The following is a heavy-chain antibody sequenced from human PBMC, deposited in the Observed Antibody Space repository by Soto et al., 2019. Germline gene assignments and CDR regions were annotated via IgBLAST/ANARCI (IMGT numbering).Heavy chain of an antibody. CDR1: GGSISGSSYY. V-gene: IGHV4-39*01. CDR2: FHYSGST. J-gene: IGHJ5*01. Sequence: KTSETLSLTCTVSGGSISGSSYYWGWIRQPPGKGLEWIGNFHYSGSTYYNPSLKGRVTISVDTSKNQFSLKLTSVSATDTAVYYCARPQLGRSGGSQFDSWGQGTLVTVSS. CDR3: ARPQLGRSGGSQFDS. D-gene: IGHD2-15*01.